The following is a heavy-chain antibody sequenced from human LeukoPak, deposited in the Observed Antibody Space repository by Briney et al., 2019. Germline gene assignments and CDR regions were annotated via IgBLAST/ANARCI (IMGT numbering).Heavy chain of an antibody. V-gene: IGHV3-21*01. CDR3: ARRIFQGSSGWYLFDY. J-gene: IGHJ4*02. D-gene: IGHD6-19*01. CDR2: ISSSSSYI. Sequence: GGSLRLSCAASGFTFSSYSMNWVRQAPGKGLEWVSSISSSSSYIYYADSVKGRFTVSRDNSENTQYLQMNSLRAEDTAVYYCARRIFQGSSGWYLFDYWGQGTLVTVSS. CDR1: GFTFSSYS.